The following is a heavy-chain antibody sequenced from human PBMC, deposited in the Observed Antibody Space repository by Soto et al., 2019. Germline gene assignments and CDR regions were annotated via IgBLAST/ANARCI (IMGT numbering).Heavy chain of an antibody. CDR1: GFTFSSYA. CDR3: AKDRAFDIVVVPAAIAFDY. CDR2: ISGSGGST. J-gene: IGHJ4*02. D-gene: IGHD2-2*02. V-gene: IGHV3-23*01. Sequence: GGSLRLSCAASGFTFSSYAMSWVRQAPGKGLEWVSAISGSGGSTYYADSVKGRFTISRDNSKNTLYLQMNSLRAEDTAVYYCAKDRAFDIVVVPAAIAFDYWGQGTLVTVSS.